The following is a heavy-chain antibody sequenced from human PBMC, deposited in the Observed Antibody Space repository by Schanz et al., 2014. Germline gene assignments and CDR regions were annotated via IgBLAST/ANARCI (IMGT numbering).Heavy chain of an antibody. V-gene: IGHV3-53*01. Sequence: EVQLVESGGGLIQPGGSLRLSCAASGFTFSSYNMNWVRQAPGKGLEWVSVIYSGDNTYYADSVKGRFTISRDNSKNTLYLQMNSLRVEDTAVYYCARDNDMLIGNVNGDDYYYAMDVWGPGTTVAVSS. D-gene: IGHD7-27*01. CDR3: ARDNDMLIGNVNGDDYYYAMDV. CDR1: GFTFSSYN. J-gene: IGHJ6*02. CDR2: IYSGDNT.